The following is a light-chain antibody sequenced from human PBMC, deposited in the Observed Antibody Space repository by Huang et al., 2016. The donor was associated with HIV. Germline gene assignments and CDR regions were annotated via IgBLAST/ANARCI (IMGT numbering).Light chain of an antibody. CDR1: QGISNS. J-gene: IGKJ4*01. CDR2: AAS. Sequence: DIQMTQSPSSLSASVGDRVTITCRASQGISNSLAWYQQKPGRAPQLLLYAASRLGSGVPSRVSGRGSGTDYTLPISRLQPEDFATYYCQQYFNSPPLTFGGGTKVEIK. CDR3: QQYFNSPPLT. V-gene: IGKV1-NL1*01.